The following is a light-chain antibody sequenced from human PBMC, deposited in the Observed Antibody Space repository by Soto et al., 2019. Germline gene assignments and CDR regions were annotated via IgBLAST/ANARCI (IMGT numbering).Light chain of an antibody. CDR2: GAS. CDR3: QQYGTSPLT. CDR1: QSVNNDY. Sequence: ETVLTQSPGTLSLSPGERATLSCRATQSVNNDYLAWYQQRPGLAPRLLIFGASGRATGIPDRFSGSGSGNDFTLTISRLEPEDFAIYYCQQYGTSPLTFGGGTKVEIK. J-gene: IGKJ4*01. V-gene: IGKV3-20*01.